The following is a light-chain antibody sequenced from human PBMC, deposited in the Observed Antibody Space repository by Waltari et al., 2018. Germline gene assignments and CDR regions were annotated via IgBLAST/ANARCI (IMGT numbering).Light chain of an antibody. CDR2: ENS. CDR1: SSNIGSNT. CDR3: ATWDASLNGRV. Sequence: QSVLTQPPSASGTPGQRVTISCSGSSSNIGSNTVNWYQYLPGTAPKLLIYENSQRPSGVPVRFSGSKSGTSASLAISGLQSDDEADYYCATWDASLNGRVFGGGTKLTVL. J-gene: IGLJ3*02. V-gene: IGLV1-44*01.